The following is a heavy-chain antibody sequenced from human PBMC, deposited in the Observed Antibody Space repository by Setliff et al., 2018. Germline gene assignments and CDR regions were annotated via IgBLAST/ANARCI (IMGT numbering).Heavy chain of an antibody. D-gene: IGHD3-22*01. Sequence: GGSLRLSCAASGFSLSDHYVDWVRQAPGKGLEWVSTITGNGNSLYYADSVKGRFIVSRDNSKNTMYLQLRSLRADDTAIYYCAKDRKNYYDTSGYPDAFDIWGQGTTVTVSS. J-gene: IGHJ3*02. CDR2: ITGNGNSL. CDR3: AKDRKNYYDTSGYPDAFDI. CDR1: GFSLSDHY. V-gene: IGHV3-23*01.